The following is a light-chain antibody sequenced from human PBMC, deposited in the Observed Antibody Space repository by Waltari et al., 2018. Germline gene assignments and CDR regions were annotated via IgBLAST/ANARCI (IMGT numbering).Light chain of an antibody. Sequence: EIVLTQSPATLSWSPGERATLSFRASQSVRSNYFAWYQQTPGLAPRLLSYDASSRATGIPDKFTGSGSGTYLTLTISRLASADLALSFCPQYGSSPTFGQGTRLEIQ. V-gene: IGKV3D-20*01. CDR2: DAS. CDR3: PQYGSSPT. J-gene: IGKJ5*01. CDR1: QSVRSNY.